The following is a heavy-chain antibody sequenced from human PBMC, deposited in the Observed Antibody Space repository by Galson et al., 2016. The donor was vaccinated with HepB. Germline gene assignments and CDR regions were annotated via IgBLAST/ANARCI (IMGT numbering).Heavy chain of an antibody. J-gene: IGHJ4*02. CDR3: AKWGSSAWYTDRYYFDY. CDR1: GFTFHYYA. D-gene: IGHD6-19*01. CDR2: ISWNSGSI. Sequence: SLRLSCAASGFTFHYYAMHWVRQAPGRGLEWVSGISWNSGSIGYEDSVKGRFTISRDNAKNSLYLQMNSLRAEDTALYYCAKWGSSAWYTDRYYFDYWGQGTLVTVSS. V-gene: IGHV3-9*01.